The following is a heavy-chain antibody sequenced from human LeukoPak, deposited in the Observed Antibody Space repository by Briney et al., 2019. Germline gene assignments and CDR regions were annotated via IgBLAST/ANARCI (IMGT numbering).Heavy chain of an antibody. CDR3: ARGPVDYYGSGSLDY. CDR2: INHSGST. CDR1: GGSFSGYY. Sequence: PSETLSLTCAVYGGSFSGYYWSWIRQPPGKGLEWIGEINHSGSTNYNPSLKSRVTISVDTSKNQFSLKLSSVTAADTAVYYRARGPVDYYGSGSLDYWGQGTLVTVSS. V-gene: IGHV4-34*01. J-gene: IGHJ4*02. D-gene: IGHD3-10*01.